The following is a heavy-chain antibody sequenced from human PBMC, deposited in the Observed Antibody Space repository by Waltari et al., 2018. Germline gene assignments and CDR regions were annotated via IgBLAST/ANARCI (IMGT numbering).Heavy chain of an antibody. CDR1: GYTFTSYD. CDR2: MNRNSGNT. Sequence: QVQLVQSGAEVKKPGASVKVSCKASGYTFTSYDINWVRQATGQGLEWMGWMNRNSGNTGYAQKFQGRVTMTRNSSISTAYMELSSLRSEDTAVYYCARVHGDYGYWYFDLWGRGTLVTVSS. J-gene: IGHJ2*01. V-gene: IGHV1-8*01. CDR3: ARVHGDYGYWYFDL. D-gene: IGHD4-17*01.